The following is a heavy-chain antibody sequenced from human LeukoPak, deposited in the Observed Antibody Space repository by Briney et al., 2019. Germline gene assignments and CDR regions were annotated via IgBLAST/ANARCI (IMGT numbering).Heavy chain of an antibody. CDR1: GDSVSSNSAA. CDR3: ARDSKAIVVVPASGFDP. CDR2: TYYRSKWYN. D-gene: IGHD2-2*01. J-gene: IGHJ5*02. V-gene: IGHV6-1*01. Sequence: SQTLSLTCAISGDSVSSNSAAWNWIRQSPSRGLEWLGRTYYRSKWYNDYAVSVKSRITINPDTSKNQFSLQLNSVTPEDTAVYYCARDSKAIVVVPASGFDPWGQGTLVTVSS.